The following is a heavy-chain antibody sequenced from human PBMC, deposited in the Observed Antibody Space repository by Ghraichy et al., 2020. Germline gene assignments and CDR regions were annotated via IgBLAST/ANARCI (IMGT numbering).Heavy chain of an antibody. CDR2: ISDSGGST. Sequence: GGTLRLSCAASGFTFSSYAMSWVRQAPGKGLEWVSAISDSGGSTYYADSVKGRFTISRDNSKNTLYLQTNSLRAEDTAVYYCARRPYSSGWGEAFDIWGQGTMVTVSS. CDR3: ARRPYSSGWGEAFDI. V-gene: IGHV3-23*01. J-gene: IGHJ3*02. CDR1: GFTFSSYA. D-gene: IGHD6-19*01.